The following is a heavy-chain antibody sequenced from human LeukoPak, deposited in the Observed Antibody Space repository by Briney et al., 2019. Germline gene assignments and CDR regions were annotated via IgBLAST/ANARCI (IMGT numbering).Heavy chain of an antibody. J-gene: IGHJ6*03. D-gene: IGHD3-10*01. CDR3: AKGFMVRGVIIRVDYYYYMDV. CDR2: IRYDGSNK. Sequence: PGGSLRLSCAASGFTFSSYSMNWVRQAPGKGLEWVAFIRYDGSNKYYADSVKGRFTISRDNSKNTLYLQMNSLRAEDTAVYYCAKGFMVRGVIIRVDYYYYMDVWGKGTTVTISS. CDR1: GFTFSSYS. V-gene: IGHV3-30*02.